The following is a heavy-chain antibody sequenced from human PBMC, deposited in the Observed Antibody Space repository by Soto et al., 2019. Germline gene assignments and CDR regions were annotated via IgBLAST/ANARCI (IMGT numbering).Heavy chain of an antibody. J-gene: IGHJ4*02. CDR2: ILCLNDRK. D-gene: IGHD2-2*02. CDR3: ARGRRTCTEKTCYTDFDF. V-gene: IGHV1-3*01. CDR1: GYTFSDYG. Sequence: QVHLVQSGAEVKTPGASVTISCKASGYTFSDYGIHWIRQAPGQRPEWLGWILCLNDRKQYSQKFHGRISLTRDTSPSTAYIGLSRLRSEDTAVYYCARGRRTCTEKTCYTDFDFWGQGSLVSVSS.